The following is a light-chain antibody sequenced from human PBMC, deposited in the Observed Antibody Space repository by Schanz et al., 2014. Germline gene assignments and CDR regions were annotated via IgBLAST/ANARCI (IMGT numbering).Light chain of an antibody. J-gene: IGLJ3*02. Sequence: QSALTQPPSASGSPGQSVTISCTGTSSDVGGYNYVSWYQQHPGKAPKLMIYEVSKRPSGVPDRFSGSKSGNTASLTVSGLQAEDEADYYCCSYTTTSTRVFGRGTKLTVL. V-gene: IGLV2-8*01. CDR2: EVS. CDR1: SSDVGGYNY. CDR3: CSYTTTSTRV.